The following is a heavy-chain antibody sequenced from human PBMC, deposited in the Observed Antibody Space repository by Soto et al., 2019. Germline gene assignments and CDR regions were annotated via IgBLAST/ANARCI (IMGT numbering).Heavy chain of an antibody. D-gene: IGHD3-22*01. CDR1: GFTFSSYA. CDR2: ISGTGGST. CDR3: AKEMTSGYYLFDY. V-gene: IGHV3-23*01. J-gene: IGHJ4*02. Sequence: PGGSLRLSCAASGFTFSSYAMSWVRQAPGKGLEWVSTISGTGGSTYYPDSVKGRFTISRDNSKNTVYLQMNSLRAEDAVVYYCAKEMTSGYYLFDYWGQGTLVTVSS.